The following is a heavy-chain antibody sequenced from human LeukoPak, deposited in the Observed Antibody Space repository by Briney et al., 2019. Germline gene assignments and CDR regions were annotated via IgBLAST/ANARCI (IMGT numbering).Heavy chain of an antibody. D-gene: IGHD3-16*01. CDR2: ISAYNGNT. V-gene: IGHV1-18*01. CDR3: AREPHYDYVWGSYNLNYYYYYGMDV. CDR1: GYTFTSYG. Sequence: ASVKVSCKASGYTFTSYGISWVRQAPGQGLEWMGWISAYNGNTNYAQKLQGRVTMTTDTSTSTAYMELRSLRSDDTAVYYCAREPHYDYVWGSYNLNYYYYYGMDVWGQGTTVTVSS. J-gene: IGHJ6*02.